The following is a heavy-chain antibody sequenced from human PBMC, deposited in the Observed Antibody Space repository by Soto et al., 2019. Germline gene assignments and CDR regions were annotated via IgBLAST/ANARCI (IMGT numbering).Heavy chain of an antibody. CDR1: GGTFNSYT. V-gene: IGHV1-69*06. CDR2: IFPSFVSA. CDR3: AKGRGVLVPGGTTDYQYYYFGMAV. Sequence: QVQLVQSGAEVKNPGSSVKVSCKASGGTFNSYTISWVRQAPGQGLEWMGGIFPSFVSANYAQKFQGRVTITADKSTTTAYMELSSLRSGDTAMYYCAKGRGVLVPGGTTDYQYYYFGMAVWGQGTTVTVSS. J-gene: IGHJ6*02. D-gene: IGHD2-2*01.